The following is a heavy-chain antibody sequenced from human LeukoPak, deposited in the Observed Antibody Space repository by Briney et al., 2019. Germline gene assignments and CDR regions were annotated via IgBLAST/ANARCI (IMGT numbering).Heavy chain of an antibody. J-gene: IGHJ6*03. V-gene: IGHV4-4*07. CDR3: AKVGQRAYFYYYMDV. CDR2: FYSSGNT. CDR1: GGSISSYY. D-gene: IGHD6-25*01. Sequence: PSETLSLTCTVSGGSISSYYWSWIRQPAGKGLEWIGRFYSSGNTNYNPSHKSRVTMSVDTSKNQFSLKLNSVTAADTAVYYCAKVGQRAYFYYYMDVWGNGTTVTVSS.